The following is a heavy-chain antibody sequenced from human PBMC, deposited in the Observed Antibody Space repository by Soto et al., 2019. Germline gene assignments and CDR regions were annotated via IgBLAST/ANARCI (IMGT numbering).Heavy chain of an antibody. CDR3: ARSGWGSWTEDYYYGMDV. J-gene: IGHJ6*02. CDR1: GYTFTSYA. CDR2: INAGNGNT. V-gene: IGHV1-3*01. D-gene: IGHD6-13*01. Sequence: QVQLVQSGAEVKKPGASVKVSCKASGYTFTSYAMHWVRQAPGQRLEWMGWINAGNGNTKYSQKFQGRVTITRDTSPSTAYMELSCLRSEDTAVYYRARSGWGSWTEDYYYGMDVWGQGTTVTVSS.